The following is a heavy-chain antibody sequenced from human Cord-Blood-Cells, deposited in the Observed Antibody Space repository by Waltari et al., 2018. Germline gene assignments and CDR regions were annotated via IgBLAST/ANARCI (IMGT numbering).Heavy chain of an antibody. CDR2: INHSGST. Sequence: QVQLQQWGAGLLKPSETLSLTCAVYGWSFSGYYWRWIRQPPGKGLEWIGEINHSGSTNYNPSLKSRVTIPVDTSKIQFSLKLSSGTAADTVVYYCARSDVDIVATIKAPDYYYGMDGWGQGTTVTVSS. V-gene: IGHV4-34*01. CDR3: ARSDVDIVATIKAPDYYYGMDG. J-gene: IGHJ6*02. CDR1: GWSFSGYY. D-gene: IGHD5-12*01.